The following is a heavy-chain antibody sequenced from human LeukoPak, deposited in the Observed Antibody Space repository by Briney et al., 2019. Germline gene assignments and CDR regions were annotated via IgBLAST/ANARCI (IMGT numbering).Heavy chain of an antibody. Sequence: PSETLSLTCAVYGGSFSGYYWSWIRQPPGKGLEWIGEINHSGSTNYNPSLKSRVTISVDTSKNQFSLKLSSVTAADTAVYYCARHKGRWLGFDPWGQGTLVTVSS. CDR2: INHSGST. J-gene: IGHJ5*02. CDR3: ARHKGRWLGFDP. CDR1: GGSFSGYY. V-gene: IGHV4-34*01. D-gene: IGHD2-15*01.